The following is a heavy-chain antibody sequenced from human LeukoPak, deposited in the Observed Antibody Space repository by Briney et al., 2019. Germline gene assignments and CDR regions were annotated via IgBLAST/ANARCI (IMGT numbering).Heavy chain of an antibody. Sequence: PGGSLRLSCAASGFTFSSYAMHWVRQAPGKGLEWVAVISYDGSNKYYADSVKGRFTISRDNSKNTLYLQMNSLRVEDTAVYYCARDVDYGDSRYGMDVWGQGTTVTVSS. CDR1: GFTFSSYA. D-gene: IGHD4-17*01. V-gene: IGHV3-30-3*01. J-gene: IGHJ6*02. CDR2: ISYDGSNK. CDR3: ARDVDYGDSRYGMDV.